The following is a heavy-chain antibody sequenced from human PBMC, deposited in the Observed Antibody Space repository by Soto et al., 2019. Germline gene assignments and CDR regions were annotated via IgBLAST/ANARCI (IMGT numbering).Heavy chain of an antibody. J-gene: IGHJ4*02. V-gene: IGHV4-34*01. CDR2: INHSGST. Sequence: SETLSLTCAVYGGSFSGYYWSWIRQPPGKGLEWIGEINHSGSTNYNPSLKSRVTISVDTSKNQFSLKLSSVTAADTAVYYCARGPWMVRGVIILSSKIFDYWGQGTLVTVSS. D-gene: IGHD3-10*01. CDR1: GGSFSGYY. CDR3: ARGPWMVRGVIILSSKIFDY.